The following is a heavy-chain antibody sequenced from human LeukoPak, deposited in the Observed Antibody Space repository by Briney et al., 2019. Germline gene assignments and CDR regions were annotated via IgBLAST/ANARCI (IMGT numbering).Heavy chain of an antibody. Sequence: PGGSLRLSCTASGFTFSDYYMTWIRQAPGKGLEWLSYISGSSTYTNYAGSVKGRFTISRDNAKNSLYLQMNSLRAEDTAVYYCSRDPRLVDYWGQGTLVTVSS. J-gene: IGHJ4*02. CDR3: SRDPRLVDY. CDR2: ISGSSTYT. V-gene: IGHV3-11*05. D-gene: IGHD3-3*01. CDR1: GFTFSDYY.